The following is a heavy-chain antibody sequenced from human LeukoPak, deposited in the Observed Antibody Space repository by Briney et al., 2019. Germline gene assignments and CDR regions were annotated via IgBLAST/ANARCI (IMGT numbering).Heavy chain of an antibody. J-gene: IGHJ6*02. D-gene: IGHD3-10*01. CDR1: GFTFSSYA. V-gene: IGHV3-23*01. CDR2: ISGSGGST. Sequence: QSGGSLRLSCAASGFTFSSYAMSWVRQAPGKGLEWVSAISGSGGSTYYADSVKGRFTISRDNSKNTLYLQMNSLRAEDTAVYYCARDLRSRGLGGPYYYYGMDVWGQGTTVTVSS. CDR3: ARDLRSRGLGGPYYYYGMDV.